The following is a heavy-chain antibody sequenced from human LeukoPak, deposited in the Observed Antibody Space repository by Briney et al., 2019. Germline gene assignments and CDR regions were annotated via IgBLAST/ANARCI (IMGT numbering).Heavy chain of an antibody. D-gene: IGHD6-13*01. CDR2: IYPGDSDT. CDR1: GYSFTSYW. V-gene: IGHV5-51*01. J-gene: IGHJ5*02. Sequence: GESLKISCKGSGYSFTSYWIGWVRQMPGKGLEWMGIIYPGDSDTRYSPSFQGQVTISADKSISTAYLQWSSLKASDTAMYYCASLSGYSSSWYENWFDPWGLGTLVTVSS. CDR3: ASLSGYSSSWYENWFDP.